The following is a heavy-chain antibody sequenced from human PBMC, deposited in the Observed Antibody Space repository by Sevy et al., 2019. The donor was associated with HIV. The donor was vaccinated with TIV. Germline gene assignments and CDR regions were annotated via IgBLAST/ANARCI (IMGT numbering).Heavy chain of an antibody. J-gene: IGHJ6*02. V-gene: IGHV3-9*01. D-gene: IGHD2-2*02. CDR3: AKDLNRCCDSINCYTYYYYFYGLDV. CDR1: GFPFNDHA. Sequence: GGSLILSCAASGFPFNDHAMHWVRQTPGKGLEWVAGISWNRGSVGYADSVKGRFTISRDNAKQSISLQMISLRADDTALYFCAKDLNRCCDSINCYTYYYYFYGLDVWGHGTTVTVSS. CDR2: ISWNRGSV.